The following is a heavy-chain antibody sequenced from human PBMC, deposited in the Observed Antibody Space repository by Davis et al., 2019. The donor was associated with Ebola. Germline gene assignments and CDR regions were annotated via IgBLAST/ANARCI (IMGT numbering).Heavy chain of an antibody. CDR1: AGTFSSYA. Sequence: SVKVSCKASAGTFSSYAISWVRQAPGQGLEWMGGIIPIFGTANYAQKFQGRVTITADESTSTAYMELSSLRSEDTAVYYCARPRGSRYYCMDVWGQGTTVTVSS. CDR3: ARPRGSRYYCMDV. D-gene: IGHD3-10*01. V-gene: IGHV1-69*13. CDR2: IIPIFGTA. J-gene: IGHJ6*02.